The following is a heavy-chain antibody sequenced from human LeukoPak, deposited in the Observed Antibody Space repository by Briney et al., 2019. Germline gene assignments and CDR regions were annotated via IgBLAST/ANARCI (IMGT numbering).Heavy chain of an antibody. CDR3: AAGYSSGWYLFDY. V-gene: IGHV4-34*01. CDR1: GGSFSGYY. CDR2: INHSGST. D-gene: IGHD6-19*01. J-gene: IGHJ4*02. Sequence: SETLSLTCAVYGGSFSGYYWSWIRQPPGKGLEWIGEINHSGSTNYNPSLKSRVTISVDTSKNQFSLKLSSVTAADTAVYYCAAGYSSGWYLFDYWGQRTLVTVSS.